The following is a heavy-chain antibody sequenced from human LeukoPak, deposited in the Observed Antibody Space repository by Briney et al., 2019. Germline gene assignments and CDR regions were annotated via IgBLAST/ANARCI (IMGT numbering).Heavy chain of an antibody. CDR2: IKQDGSEK. CDR1: GFTFSSYW. CDR3: AKDPIRGVRPYYFSS. Sequence: GGSLRLSCAASGFTFSSYWMSWVRQAPGKGLEWVANIKQDGSEKYYVDSVKGRFTISRDNSKNTLYLHMNSLRAEDTAVYYCAKDPIRGVRPYYFSSWGQGTLVTVSS. V-gene: IGHV3-7*01. D-gene: IGHD3-10*01. J-gene: IGHJ4*02.